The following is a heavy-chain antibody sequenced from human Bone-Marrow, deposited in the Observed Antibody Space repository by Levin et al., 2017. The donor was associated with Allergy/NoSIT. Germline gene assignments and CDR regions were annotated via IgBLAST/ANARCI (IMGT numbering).Heavy chain of an antibody. CDR2: ISYDGSNR. J-gene: IGHJ5*02. D-gene: IGHD3-10*01. CDR3: AKVRGGEGSFDP. Sequence: GESLKISCAASGFTFDSYTMHWVRQAPGKGLEWVAVISYDGSNRYYADSVKGRFIVSRDNSKNTLYLQMNSLRAEDTAVFYCAKVRGGEGSFDPWGQGTLVTVSS. CDR1: GFTFDSYT. V-gene: IGHV3-30*18.